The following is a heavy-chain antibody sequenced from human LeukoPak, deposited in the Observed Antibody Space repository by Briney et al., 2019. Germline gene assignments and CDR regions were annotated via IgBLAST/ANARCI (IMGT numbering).Heavy chain of an antibody. Sequence: GGSLRLSSAASGFTFSSYAMSWVRQAPGKGLEWVSAISGSGGSTYYADSVKGRFTISRDNSKNTLYLQMNSLRAEDTAVYYCAKSTRVGSYGYYWGQGTLVTVSS. CDR2: ISGSGGST. CDR3: AKSTRVGSYGYY. J-gene: IGHJ4*02. V-gene: IGHV3-23*01. CDR1: GFTFSSYA. D-gene: IGHD5-18*01.